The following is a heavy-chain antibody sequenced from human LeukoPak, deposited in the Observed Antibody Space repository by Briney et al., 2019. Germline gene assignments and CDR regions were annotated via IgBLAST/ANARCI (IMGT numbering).Heavy chain of an antibody. CDR1: GFTFSSSA. CDR2: ISGSGSGGST. Sequence: GGSLRLSCAASGFTFSSSAMSWVRQAPGKGLEWVSSISGSGSGGSTYYADSVKGRFTISRDNSKNTLSLQMNSLRAEDTAIYYCANGPTKDGYHYYFDYWGQGTLVTVSS. J-gene: IGHJ4*02. D-gene: IGHD5-24*01. V-gene: IGHV3-23*01. CDR3: ANGPTKDGYHYYFDY.